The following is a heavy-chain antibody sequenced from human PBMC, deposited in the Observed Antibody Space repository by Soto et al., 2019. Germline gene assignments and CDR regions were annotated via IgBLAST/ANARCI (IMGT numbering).Heavy chain of an antibody. CDR1: GFTFSSYA. CDR3: AKAAPRYCSSTSCSKYNWFDP. J-gene: IGHJ5*02. V-gene: IGHV3-23*01. CDR2: ISGSGGST. Sequence: PGGSLRLSCAASGFTFSSYAMSWVRQAPGKGLEWVSAISGSGGSTYYADSVKGRFTISRDNSKNTLYLQMNSLRAEDTAVYYCAKAAPRYCSSTSCSKYNWFDPWGQGTLVTVSS. D-gene: IGHD2-2*01.